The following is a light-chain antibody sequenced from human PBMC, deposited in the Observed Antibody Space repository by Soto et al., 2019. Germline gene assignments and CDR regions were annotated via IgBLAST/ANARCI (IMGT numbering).Light chain of an antibody. Sequence: IVLTQSPGTLSLSPWEGATLSCRVSQSISSSYLSWYQQRPGQAPRLLIYGASTRATGIPARFSGSGRGSGTDFTLSGSSLQPEDFTVYYCQQDYNLPITFGQGTRLEIK. CDR2: GAS. J-gene: IGKJ5*01. CDR1: QSISSSY. CDR3: QQDYNLPIT. V-gene: IGKV3D-7*01.